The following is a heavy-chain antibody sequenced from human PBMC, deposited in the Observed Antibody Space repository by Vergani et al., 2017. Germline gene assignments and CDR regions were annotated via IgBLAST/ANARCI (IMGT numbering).Heavy chain of an antibody. CDR2: INPNSGGT. D-gene: IGHD3-3*01. CDR3: ARANNPYGFWSGYYSPASYFDY. J-gene: IGHJ4*02. CDR1: SHTFQTYG. Sequence: QVQLVQSGAELKKPGASVSVSCKGSSHTFQTYGISWVRQAPGQGLEWMGWINPNSGGTNYAQKFQGRVTMTRDTSISTAYMELSRLRSDDTAVYYCARANNPYGFWSGYYSPASYFDYWGQGTLVTVSS. V-gene: IGHV1-2*02.